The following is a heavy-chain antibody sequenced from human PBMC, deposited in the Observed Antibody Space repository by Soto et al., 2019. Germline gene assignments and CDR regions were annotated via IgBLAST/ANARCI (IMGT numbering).Heavy chain of an antibody. J-gene: IGHJ6*02. D-gene: IGHD3-10*01. Sequence: ASVKVSCKVSGDSITELSIHWVRQDPEKGLEWMGSFDPEDGQTINKQKFQGRVSITADKATSTAYMELSNLRPEDTAKYYCAKARGYGSGRNNHYYGVDVWGQGTTVTVSS. CDR1: GDSITELS. CDR3: AKARGYGSGRNNHYYGVDV. CDR2: FDPEDGQT. V-gene: IGHV1-24*01.